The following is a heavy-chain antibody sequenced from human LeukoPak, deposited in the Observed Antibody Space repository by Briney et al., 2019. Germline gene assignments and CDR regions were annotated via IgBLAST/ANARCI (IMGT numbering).Heavy chain of an antibody. J-gene: IGHJ5*02. V-gene: IGHV3-69-1*01. CDR1: GFTFSAYP. D-gene: IGHD4-17*01. Sequence: TSGGSLRLSCAASGFTFSAYPMNWVRQAPGKGLEWISHIRDSGSTDYADSVKGRFTTSRDNAKSSLYLQLNSLRAEDTAVYFCARDHDYAFDNWGQGTLVAVSS. CDR2: IRDSGST. CDR3: ARDHDYAFDN.